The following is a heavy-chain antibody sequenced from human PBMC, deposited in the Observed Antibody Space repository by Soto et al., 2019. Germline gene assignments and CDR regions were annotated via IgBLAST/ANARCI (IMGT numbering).Heavy chain of an antibody. V-gene: IGHV3-48*01. CDR2: IMPGSSHI. Sequence: EVQLVESGGGLVQPGGSLRLTCAASGLTFSIYSMNWVRQAPGKGLEWVSYIMPGSSHIYYADSVKGRFTISRDNAKNSLYLQKTSLRAEDTAVYYCEIDKLGATSVHVFDIWGQGTMVTVSS. CDR1: GLTFSIYS. D-gene: IGHD1-26*01. CDR3: EIDKLGATSVHVFDI. J-gene: IGHJ3*02.